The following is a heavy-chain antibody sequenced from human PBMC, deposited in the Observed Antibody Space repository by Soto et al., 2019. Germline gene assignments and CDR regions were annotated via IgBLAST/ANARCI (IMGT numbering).Heavy chain of an antibody. J-gene: IGHJ4*02. CDR2: ISGSGGST. Sequence: EVQLLESGGGLVQPGGSLRLSCAASGFTFSSYVMSWVRQAPGKGLEWVSAISGSGGSTYYGDSVKGRFTISRDNSKNTLYLQMSSLRAEDTAVYYCAKVRADYYDSSGPIDYWGQGTLVTVSS. D-gene: IGHD3-22*01. CDR3: AKVRADYYDSSGPIDY. CDR1: GFTFSSYV. V-gene: IGHV3-23*01.